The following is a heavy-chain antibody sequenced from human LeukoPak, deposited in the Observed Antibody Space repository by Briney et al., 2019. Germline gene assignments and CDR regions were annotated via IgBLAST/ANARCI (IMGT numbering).Heavy chain of an antibody. V-gene: IGHV4-59*01. J-gene: IGHJ6*02. CDR3: ARAPPGNGMDV. CDR1: GGSISSYY. Sequence: PSETLSLTCTVSGGSISSYYWSWIRQPPGKGLEWIGYIYYSGSTNYNPSLKSRVTISVDTSKNQFSLKLSSVIAADTAVYYCARAPPGNGMDVWGQGTTVTVSS. CDR2: IYYSGST.